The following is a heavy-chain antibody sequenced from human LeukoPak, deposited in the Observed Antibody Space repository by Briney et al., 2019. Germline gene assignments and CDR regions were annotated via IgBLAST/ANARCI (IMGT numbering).Heavy chain of an antibody. D-gene: IGHD6-19*01. J-gene: IGHJ4*02. Sequence: WGSLRLSCAASGFTFDDYAMHWVRQAPGKGLEWVSLISWDGGSSYYADSVKGRFTISRDNSKNSLYLQMNSLRAEDTALYYCAKDPVAVTGTGNIDYWGQGTLVTVSS. CDR2: ISWDGGSS. V-gene: IGHV3-43D*03. CDR1: GFTFDDYA. CDR3: AKDPVAVTGTGNIDY.